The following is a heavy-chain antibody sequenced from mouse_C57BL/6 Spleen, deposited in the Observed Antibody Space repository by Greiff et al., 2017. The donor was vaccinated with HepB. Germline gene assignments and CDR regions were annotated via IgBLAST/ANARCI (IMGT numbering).Heavy chain of an antibody. V-gene: IGHV7-3*01. CDR3: ARYGGHAMDY. J-gene: IGHJ4*01. CDR1: GFTFTDYY. CDR2: IRNKANGYTT. Sequence: EVKLMESGGGLVQPGGSLSLSCAASGFTFTDYYMSWVRQPPGKALEWLGFIRNKANGYTTEYSASVKGRFTISRDNSQSILYLQMNALRAEDSTTYYCARYGGHAMDYWGQGTSVTVSS.